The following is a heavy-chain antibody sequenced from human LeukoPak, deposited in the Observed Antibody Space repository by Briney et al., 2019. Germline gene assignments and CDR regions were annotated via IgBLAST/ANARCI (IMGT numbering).Heavy chain of an antibody. CDR2: IIPIFGTA. D-gene: IGHD4-11*01. Sequence: SVKVSCKASGGTFSSYAISWVRQAPGQGLEWMGRIIPIFGTANYAQKFQGRVTITTDESKSTAYMELSRVRSEDTAVYYCARVLTSNLRGYYFDYWGQGTLVTVSS. V-gene: IGHV1-69*05. CDR1: GGTFSSYA. J-gene: IGHJ4*02. CDR3: ARVLTSNLRGYYFDY.